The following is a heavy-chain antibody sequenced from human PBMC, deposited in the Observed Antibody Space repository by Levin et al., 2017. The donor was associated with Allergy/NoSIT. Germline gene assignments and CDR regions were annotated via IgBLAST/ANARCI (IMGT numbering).Heavy chain of an antibody. CDR1: GGSISSGGYY. CDR3: ARDTGNYFDY. Sequence: LRLSCTVSGGSISSGGYYWNWIRQHPGQGLEWIGYIYYSGTIYYNPSLKSRVTISKDTSKNQFSLKLSSVTAADTAVYYCARDTGNYFDYWGQGTLVTVSS. D-gene: IGHD3-10*01. CDR2: IYYSGTI. J-gene: IGHJ4*02. V-gene: IGHV4-31*03.